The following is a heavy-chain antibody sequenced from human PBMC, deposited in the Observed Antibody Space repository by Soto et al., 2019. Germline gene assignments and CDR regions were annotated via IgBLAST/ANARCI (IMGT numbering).Heavy chain of an antibody. CDR2: INPDSGAT. CDR3: ARGDYGTGGYPFPYFDY. CDR1: GYSFTGYY. J-gene: IGHJ4*02. V-gene: IGHV1-2*02. Sequence: ASVKVSCKASGYSFTGYYIHRVRQAPGQGLEWMGWINPDSGATNYAQNFQGRVTLTSDTSISTASMDLTSLTSDDTAVYYCARGDYGTGGYPFPYFDYWGQGTLVTVSS. D-gene: IGHD2-8*02.